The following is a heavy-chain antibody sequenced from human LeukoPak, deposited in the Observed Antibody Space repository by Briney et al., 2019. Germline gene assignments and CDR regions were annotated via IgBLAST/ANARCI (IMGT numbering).Heavy chain of an antibody. CDR2: TYYKSKWYN. V-gene: IGHV6-1*01. Sequence: SQTLSLTCAISGDSVSINSAAWHWIRQSPSRGLEWLGRTYYKSKWYNEYAVSVKSRISINPDTSKNQCSLQLNSVTPEDTAVYYCARGWLKLGFDYWGQGTLVTVSS. J-gene: IGHJ4*02. CDR3: ARGWLKLGFDY. D-gene: IGHD3-10*01. CDR1: GDSVSINSAA.